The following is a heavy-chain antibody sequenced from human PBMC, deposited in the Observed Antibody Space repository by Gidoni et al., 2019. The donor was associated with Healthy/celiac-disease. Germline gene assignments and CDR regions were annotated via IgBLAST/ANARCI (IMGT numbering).Heavy chain of an antibody. Sequence: QLQLQESGPGLVKPSETLSLTCTVSGGSISSSSYYWGWIRQPPGKGLEWIGSIYYSGSTYYNPSLKSRVTISVDTSKNQFSLKLSSVTAADTAVYYCARDLFFGDSSGYYLPPYYFDYWGQGTLVTVSS. CDR3: ARDLFFGDSSGYYLPPYYFDY. CDR1: GGSISSSSYY. V-gene: IGHV4-39*07. J-gene: IGHJ4*02. CDR2: IYYSGST. D-gene: IGHD3-22*01.